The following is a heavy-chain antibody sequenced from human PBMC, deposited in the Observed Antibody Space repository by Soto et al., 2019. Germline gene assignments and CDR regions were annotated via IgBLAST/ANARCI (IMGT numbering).Heavy chain of an antibody. CDR1: GYTFTGYY. CDR3: ARAHCGGDCYSGVDY. CDR2: INPNRGGT. Sequence: QVQLVQSGAEVKKPGASVKVSCKASGYTFTGYYMHWGRQAPGQGLEWMGWINPNRGGTKYAQRFQGWVTMTRDTSLSTAYMELSRLRSDDTAVYYCARAHCGGDCYSGVDYWGQGSLVTVSS. D-gene: IGHD2-21*02. V-gene: IGHV1-2*04. J-gene: IGHJ4*02.